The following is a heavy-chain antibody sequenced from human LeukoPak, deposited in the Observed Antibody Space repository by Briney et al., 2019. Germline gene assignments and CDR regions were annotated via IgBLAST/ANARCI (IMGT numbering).Heavy chain of an antibody. J-gene: IGHJ4*02. CDR2: ISGSGGST. CDR1: GFTFSSYA. D-gene: IGHD5-12*01. Sequence: GGSLRLSCAASGFTFSSYAMSWVRQAPGKGLEWVSAISGSGGSTYYADSVKGRFTISRDNSKNTLYLQMNSLRAEDTAVYYCANDRHFGIVATLDYWGQGTLVTVSS. V-gene: IGHV3-23*01. CDR3: ANDRHFGIVATLDY.